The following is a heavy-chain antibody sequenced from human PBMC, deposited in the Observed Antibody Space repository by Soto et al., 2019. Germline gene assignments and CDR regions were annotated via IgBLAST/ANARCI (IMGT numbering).Heavy chain of an antibody. V-gene: IGHV3-74*01. CDR3: VRDGLFINTSCPANSIHP. D-gene: IGHD2-2*01. CDR1: GFTFSSYW. J-gene: IGHJ5*02. CDR2: INSDASHT. Sequence: GGSLRLSCAASGFTFSSYWMHWIRQVPGKGLEWVSRINSDASHTYYADSVKGRFTISRDNAKNTLHLEMNSLRAEDTAVYYCVRDGLFINTSCPANSIHPRGQAPMVTV.